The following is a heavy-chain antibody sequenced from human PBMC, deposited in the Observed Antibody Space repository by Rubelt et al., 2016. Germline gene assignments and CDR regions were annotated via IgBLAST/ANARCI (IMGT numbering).Heavy chain of an antibody. CDR2: IDPNSGGT. Sequence: QVQLVQSGAEVKRPGASVKVSCKASGYTFTGYYMHWVRQAPGQGLEWMGWIDPNSGGTNYAQKFQGRVTMTRVTSLSTAYMELSRLRSDDTAVYYCARFAIGGHSSGYLFDYWGQGTLVTVSS. J-gene: IGHJ4*02. V-gene: IGHV1-2*02. CDR1: GYTFTGYY. CDR3: ARFAIGGHSSGYLFDY. D-gene: IGHD3-22*01.